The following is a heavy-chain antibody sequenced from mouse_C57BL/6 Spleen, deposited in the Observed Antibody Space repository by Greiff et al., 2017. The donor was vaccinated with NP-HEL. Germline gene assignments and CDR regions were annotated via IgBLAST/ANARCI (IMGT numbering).Heavy chain of an antibody. CDR1: GYAFSSSW. V-gene: IGHV1-82*01. CDR2: IYPGDGDT. J-gene: IGHJ4*01. CDR3: AREAMDY. Sequence: QVQLKESGPELVKPGASVKISCKASGYAFSSSWMNWVKQRPGKGLEWIGRIYPGDGDTNYNGKFKGKATLTADKSSSTAYMQLSGLTSEDSAVYFCAREAMDYWGQGTSVTVSS.